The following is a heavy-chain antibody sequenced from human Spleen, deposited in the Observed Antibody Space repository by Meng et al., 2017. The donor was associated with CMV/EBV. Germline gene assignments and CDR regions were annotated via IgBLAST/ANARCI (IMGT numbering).Heavy chain of an antibody. D-gene: IGHD2-2*01. V-gene: IGHV3-48*03. CDR1: GFTFSSYE. CDR2: ITSSGSTI. CDR3: ARDRRYCTSTICYHPYAMDV. Sequence: GGSLRLSCAASGFTFSSYEMNWVRQAPGKGLEWVSYITSSGSTISYADSVKGRFTISRDNAKNSLYLQMNSLRAEDTAVYYCARDRRYCTSTICYHPYAMDVWGQGTTVTVSS. J-gene: IGHJ6*02.